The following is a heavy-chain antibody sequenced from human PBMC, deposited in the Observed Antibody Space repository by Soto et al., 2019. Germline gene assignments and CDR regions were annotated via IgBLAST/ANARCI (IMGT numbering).Heavy chain of an antibody. D-gene: IGHD3-22*01. CDR2: IKQDGSEK. J-gene: IGHJ4*02. CDR1: GFTFSSYW. CDR3: AREGVDLVDYYSSVDYFDY. V-gene: IGHV3-7*01. Sequence: EVQLVESGGGLVQPGGSLRLSCAASGFTFSSYWMSWVRQAPGKGLEWVANIKQDGSEKYYVDSVKGRFTISRDNAKNSLYLQMNSLRAEDTAVYYCAREGVDLVDYYSSVDYFDYWGQGTLVTVSS.